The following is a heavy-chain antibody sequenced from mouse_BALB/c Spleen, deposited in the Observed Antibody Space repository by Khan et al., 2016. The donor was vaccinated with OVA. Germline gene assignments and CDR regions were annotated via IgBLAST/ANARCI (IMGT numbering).Heavy chain of an antibody. D-gene: IGHD2-3*01. Sequence: QVQLQQSGAELVRPGVSVKISCKGSGYTFTDFAMHWVKQSHATSSEWIGVTSTYYGDASYNQKFKGKATMTVDKSSSTAHMERTRRTSEDSAIYYCVRGGGYSGFDFWGRGTLVTVSA. CDR1: GYTFTDFA. V-gene: IGHV1S137*01. CDR3: VRGGGYSGFDF. J-gene: IGHJ3*01. CDR2: TSTYYGDA.